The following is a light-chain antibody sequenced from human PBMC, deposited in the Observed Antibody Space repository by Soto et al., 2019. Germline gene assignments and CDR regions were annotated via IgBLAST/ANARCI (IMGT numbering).Light chain of an antibody. V-gene: IGKV1-5*03. J-gene: IGKJ1*01. CDR3: QQYDSILGT. Sequence: DIQMTQSPSSLSASVGARVTITCRASQSVSFWLAWYQQKPGKAPKLLIYKASSLETGVPSRFSGSGSGTEFTLTINNLQPDDFATYYCQQYDSILGTFGPGTKVDIK. CDR1: QSVSFW. CDR2: KAS.